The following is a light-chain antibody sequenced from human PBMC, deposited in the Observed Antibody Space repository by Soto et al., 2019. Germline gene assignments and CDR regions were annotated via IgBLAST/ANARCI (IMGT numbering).Light chain of an antibody. CDR1: QSVSGN. V-gene: IGKV3-15*01. Sequence: EIVFTQSPGTLSLSPGERPTLSCRASQSVSGNLAWYQQKPGQAPRLLIYGASTRATGIPARFSGSGSGTEFTLTISSLQSEDFAVYYCQQYNNWPPLTFGGGTKVDI. CDR2: GAS. J-gene: IGKJ4*01. CDR3: QQYNNWPPLT.